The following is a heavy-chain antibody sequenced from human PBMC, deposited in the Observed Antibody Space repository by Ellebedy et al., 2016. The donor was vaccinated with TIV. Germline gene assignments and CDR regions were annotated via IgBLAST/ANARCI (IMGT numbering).Heavy chain of an antibody. CDR3: ARHGWSSYHYGSGNSRYYYGMDV. J-gene: IGHJ6*02. Sequence: SETLSLTCTVSGGSISSYYWSWIRQPPGKGLEWIGYIYYRGSTNYNSSLKSRVTISVDTSRNQFSLKLSSATAADTAVYYCARHGWSSYHYGSGNSRYYYGMDVWGQGTTVTVSS. D-gene: IGHD3-10*01. CDR1: GGSISSYY. V-gene: IGHV4-59*08. CDR2: IYYRGST.